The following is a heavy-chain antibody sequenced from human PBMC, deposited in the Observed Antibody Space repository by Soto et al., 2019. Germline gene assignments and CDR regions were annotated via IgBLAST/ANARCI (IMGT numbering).Heavy chain of an antibody. V-gene: IGHV3-7*03. Sequence: GGSLRLSCAVSGFTFSDYWMSWVRQAPGKGLEWVATIKQDESEKYYVDSVKGRFTVSRDNAKNSLYLQMNSLRAEDTAVYYCAKDLRYYDFWSGYSIDYYYYGMDVWGQGTTVTVSS. CDR2: IKQDESEK. D-gene: IGHD3-3*01. CDR3: AKDLRYYDFWSGYSIDYYYYGMDV. J-gene: IGHJ6*02. CDR1: GFTFSDYW.